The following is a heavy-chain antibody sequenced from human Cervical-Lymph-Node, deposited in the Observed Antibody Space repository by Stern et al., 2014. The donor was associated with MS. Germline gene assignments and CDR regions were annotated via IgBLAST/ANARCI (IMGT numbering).Heavy chain of an antibody. CDR2: IRRRSYGGTK. J-gene: IGHJ5*02. D-gene: IGHD4-17*01. V-gene: IGHV3-49*03. Sequence: EVQLVESGGGLVQPGRSLRLSCTTSGFPFGDYGMSWFRQAPGQGLEWVGFIRRRSYGGTKEYGASLKGRFTISKVDSTRNAYLQMTSLRSEDTAVYYCSRGGDYGDYGLPFNPWGQGTLVTVSS. CDR3: SRGGDYGDYGLPFNP. CDR1: GFPFGDYG.